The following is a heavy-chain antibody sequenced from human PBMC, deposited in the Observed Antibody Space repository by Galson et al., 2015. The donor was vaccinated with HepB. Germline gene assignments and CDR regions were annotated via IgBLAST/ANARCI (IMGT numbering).Heavy chain of an antibody. CDR2: IYNSVTT. J-gene: IGHJ4*01. CDR1: Y. Sequence: YWSWIRQDPGMGLEWIGYIYNSVTTLYNPSLKSRLTIAGDTSKNQLSLRLSSVTAADTAVYYCARGTCSGGSCYLDFDHWGPGTLVTVSS. CDR3: ARGTCSGGSCYLDFDH. D-gene: IGHD2-15*01. V-gene: IGHV4-31*02.